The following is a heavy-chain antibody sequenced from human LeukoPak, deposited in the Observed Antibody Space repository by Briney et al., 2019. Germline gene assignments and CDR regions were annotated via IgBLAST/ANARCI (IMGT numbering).Heavy chain of an antibody. Sequence: ASVKVSCKASGYTFTSYAMHWVRQAPGQGLEWMGWINAGNGNTKYSQKFQGRVTITRDTSASTAYMELSSLRSEDTAVYYCARDYYDSSGYYSLYYFDYWGQGTLVTVSS. CDR3: ARDYYDSSGYYSLYYFDY. V-gene: IGHV1-3*01. D-gene: IGHD3-22*01. CDR1: GYTFTSYA. CDR2: INAGNGNT. J-gene: IGHJ4*02.